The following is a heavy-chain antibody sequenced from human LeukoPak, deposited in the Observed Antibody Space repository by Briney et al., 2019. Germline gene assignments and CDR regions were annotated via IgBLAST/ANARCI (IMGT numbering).Heavy chain of an antibody. CDR1: GGTISSSSYY. Sequence: SETLSLTCTVSGGTISSSSYYWGWIRQPPGKGLEWIGSIYYSGSTYYNPSLKSRATISVDTSKNQFSLKLSSVTAADTAVYYCARLHYDVLYFDYWGQGTLVTVSS. CDR3: ARLHYDVLYFDY. D-gene: IGHD3-22*01. V-gene: IGHV4-39*01. CDR2: IYYSGST. J-gene: IGHJ4*02.